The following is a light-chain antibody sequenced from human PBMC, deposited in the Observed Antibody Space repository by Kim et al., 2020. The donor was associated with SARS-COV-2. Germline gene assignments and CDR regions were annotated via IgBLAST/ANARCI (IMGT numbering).Light chain of an antibody. CDR1: QSVASAY. V-gene: IGKV3-20*01. CDR3: QQYDNSTWT. J-gene: IGKJ1*01. CDR2: GAS. Sequence: EVMLTQSPGTLPLSPGEGATLSCRASQSVASAYLAWYQLKPGQTPTLLIYGASSRATGIPDRFSGGGSGTDFTLTISRLEPEDFAVYYCQQYDNSTWTFGQGTKVDIK.